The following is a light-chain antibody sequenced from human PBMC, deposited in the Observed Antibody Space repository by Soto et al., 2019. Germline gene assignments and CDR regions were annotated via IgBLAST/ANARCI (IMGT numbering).Light chain of an antibody. V-gene: IGLV2-14*01. CDR2: EVS. CDR3: SSYTSSSTLVV. CDR1: SSDVGGYNY. Sequence: QSALTHPASVSGSPGPSITISCTGTSSDVGGYNYVSWYQQHPGKAPKLMIYEVSNRPSGVSNRFSGSKSGNTASLTISGLQAEDEADYYCSSYTSSSTLVVFGGGTKVTVL. J-gene: IGLJ2*01.